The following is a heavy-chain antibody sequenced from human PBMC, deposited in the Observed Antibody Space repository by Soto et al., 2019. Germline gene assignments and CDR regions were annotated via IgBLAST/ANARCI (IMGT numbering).Heavy chain of an antibody. Sequence: SETLSLTCTVSGGSISSGDYYWSWIRQPPGKGLEWIGYIYYSGSTYYNPSLKSRVTISVDTSKNQFSLKLSSVTAADTAVYYCARGRDYYGSGSYSSHWFDPWGQGTLVTVSS. D-gene: IGHD3-10*01. J-gene: IGHJ5*02. CDR2: IYYSGST. V-gene: IGHV4-30-4*01. CDR3: ARGRDYYGSGSYSSHWFDP. CDR1: GGSISSGDYY.